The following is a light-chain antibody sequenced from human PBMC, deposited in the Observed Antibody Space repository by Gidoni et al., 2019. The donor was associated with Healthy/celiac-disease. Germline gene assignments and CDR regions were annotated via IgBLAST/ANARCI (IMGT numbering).Light chain of an antibody. CDR2: DVS. CDR3: SSYTSSSTYVV. CDR1: SSDVGGYNY. V-gene: IGLV2-14*03. J-gene: IGLJ2*01. Sequence: QSALTQPASVPGSPGQSITISCPGTSSDVGGYNYVSWYQQHPGKAPKLMIYDVSNRPSGVSNRFSGSKSGNTASLTISGLQAEDEADYYCSSYTSSSTYVVFGGGTKLTVL.